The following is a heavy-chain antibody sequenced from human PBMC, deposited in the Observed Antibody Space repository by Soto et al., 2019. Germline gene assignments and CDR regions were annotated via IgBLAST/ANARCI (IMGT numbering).Heavy chain of an antibody. CDR3: ASSSLYCTNGVCYTGWFDP. Sequence: QVQLVQSGAEVKKPGSSVKVSCKASGGTFSSYAISWVRQAPGQGLEWMGGIIPIFGTANYAQKFQGRVTITADESTSTAYMELGSLRSEDTAVYYCASSSLYCTNGVCYTGWFDPWGQGTLVTVSS. CDR1: GGTFSSYA. D-gene: IGHD2-8*01. CDR2: IIPIFGTA. J-gene: IGHJ5*02. V-gene: IGHV1-69*01.